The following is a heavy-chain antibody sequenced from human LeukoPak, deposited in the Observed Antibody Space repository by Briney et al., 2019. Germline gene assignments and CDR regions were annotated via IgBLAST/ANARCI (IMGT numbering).Heavy chain of an antibody. CDR3: ASPRAKGPGAFDI. J-gene: IGHJ3*02. CDR1: GGSISSSSYY. CDR2: IFYTGST. Sequence: PSETLSLTCTVSGGSISSSSYYWGWIRQPPGKGLEWIGSIFYTGSTYYNPSLKSRVTISKDTAKNQFSLKLSSVTAADTAVYYCASPRAKGPGAFDIWGQGTMVTVSS. V-gene: IGHV4-39*01. D-gene: IGHD4/OR15-4a*01.